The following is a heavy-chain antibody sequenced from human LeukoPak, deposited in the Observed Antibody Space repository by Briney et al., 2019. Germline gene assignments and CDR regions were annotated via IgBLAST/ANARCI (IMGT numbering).Heavy chain of an antibody. J-gene: IGHJ6*02. V-gene: IGHV4-4*07. CDR1: GGSISNYY. CDR3: ARNALLSDSDYGMDV. CDR2: IYSSGIT. Sequence: SETLSLTCTVSGGSISNYYWSWIRQPAGKGLEWIGRIYSSGITNYSPSLKSRVTMSVDASKNQFSLKVTSVTAADTAVYYCARNALLSDSDYGMDVWGQGTTVTVSS. D-gene: IGHD3-9*01.